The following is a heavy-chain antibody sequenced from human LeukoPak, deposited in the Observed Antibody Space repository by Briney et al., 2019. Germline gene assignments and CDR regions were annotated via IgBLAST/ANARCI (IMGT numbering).Heavy chain of an antibody. CDR3: AKDYPDLTPPTTTLGPFFDA. Sequence: QPGGSLRLSSAASGFTFSIYAMTWVRQTPGKGLEWVSTINSGLTTYFADSVRGRFTISRDNPKSTVYLQMYSLRDEDTALYYCAKDYPDLTPPTTTLGPFFDAWGTGTLVTVSS. D-gene: IGHD1-1*01. V-gene: IGHV3-23*01. J-gene: IGHJ4*02. CDR2: INSGLTT. CDR1: GFTFSIYA.